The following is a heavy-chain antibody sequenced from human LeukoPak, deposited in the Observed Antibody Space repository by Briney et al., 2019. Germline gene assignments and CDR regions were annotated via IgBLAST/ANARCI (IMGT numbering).Heavy chain of an antibody. V-gene: IGHV4-59*08. D-gene: IGHD3-22*01. CDR1: GGSISSYY. CDR3: ASLYYYDSAPFDP. CDR2: IYYSGNT. J-gene: IGHJ5*02. Sequence: PSETLSLTCTVSGGSISSYYWSWIRQPPGKGLEWIGYIYYSGNTNYNPSLKSRVTISVDTSKNQFSLKLSSVTAADTAVYYCASLYYYDSAPFDPWGQGTLVTVSS.